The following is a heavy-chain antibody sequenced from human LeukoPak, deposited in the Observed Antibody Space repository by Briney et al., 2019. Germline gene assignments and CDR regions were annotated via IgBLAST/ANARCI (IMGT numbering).Heavy chain of an antibody. CDR3: ARGLVVRLESCDY. J-gene: IGHJ4*02. V-gene: IGHV1-2*02. D-gene: IGHD2-2*01. Sequence: GASVKVSCKASGYTFTGYYMHWVRHAPGQGLEWMGWINPNSGGTNYAQKLQGRVTMTRDTSISTAYMELSRLRSDDTAVYYCARGLVVRLESCDYWGQGTLVTVSS. CDR2: INPNSGGT. CDR1: GYTFTGYY.